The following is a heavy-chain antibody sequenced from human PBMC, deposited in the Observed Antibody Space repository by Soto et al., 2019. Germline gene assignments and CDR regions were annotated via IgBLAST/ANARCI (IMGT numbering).Heavy chain of an antibody. J-gene: IGHJ6*02. CDR3: AREVSGTTTNFYGMDV. Sequence: QVQLQESGPGLVKPSQTLSLTCTVSGGSINSGGYYWSWILQHPGKGLEWIGYIYYRGSTYYNPSLKSRVTRSVDTSKNQFSLQLSSVTAADTAVYYCAREVSGTTTNFYGMDVWGQGTTVTVSS. CDR2: IYYRGST. V-gene: IGHV4-31*03. D-gene: IGHD1-7*01. CDR1: GGSINSGGYY.